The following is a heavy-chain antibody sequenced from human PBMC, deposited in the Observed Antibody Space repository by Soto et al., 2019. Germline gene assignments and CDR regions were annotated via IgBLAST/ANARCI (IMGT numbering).Heavy chain of an antibody. D-gene: IGHD4-17*01. CDR2: IYYSGST. CDR1: GGSISSYY. V-gene: IGHV4-59*01. J-gene: IGHJ4*02. Sequence: SETLSLTCTVSGGSISSYYWSWIRQPPGKGLEWIGYIYYSGSTNYNPSLKSRVTISVDTSKNQFSLKLSSVTAADTAVYYCARSYGHYDPLDYWGQGTLVTVSS. CDR3: ARSYGHYDPLDY.